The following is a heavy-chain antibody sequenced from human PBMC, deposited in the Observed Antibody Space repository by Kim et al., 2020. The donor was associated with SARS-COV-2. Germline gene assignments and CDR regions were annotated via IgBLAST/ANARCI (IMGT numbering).Heavy chain of an antibody. CDR2: ISNTGSI. V-gene: IGHV4-59*08. J-gene: IGHJ5*02. CDR3: ARHSPSYDP. Sequence: SETLSLTCTVSGASVSRSYWSWIRQPPGKGLEWLAYISNTGSIQYNPSLKSRVTMAVDTSNNQLSLKLSSVTAADTAVYYCARHSPSYDPWGQGTVVTGS. CDR1: GASVSRSY.